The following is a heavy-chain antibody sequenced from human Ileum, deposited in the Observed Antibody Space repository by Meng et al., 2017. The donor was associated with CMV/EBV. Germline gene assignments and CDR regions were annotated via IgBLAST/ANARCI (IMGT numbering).Heavy chain of an antibody. CDR2: IYYSVST. V-gene: IGHV4-39*01. CDR3: ARPYQLLSNWFDP. J-gene: IGHJ5*02. D-gene: IGHD2-2*01. Sequence: GSLRLSCTVSGGSISSSSYYWGWIRQPPGQGLVWIGSIYYSVSTYYNPSLKSRVTISVDTSKNQFSLKLSSVTAADTAVYYCARPYQLLSNWFDPWGQGTLVTVSS. CDR1: GGSISSSSYY.